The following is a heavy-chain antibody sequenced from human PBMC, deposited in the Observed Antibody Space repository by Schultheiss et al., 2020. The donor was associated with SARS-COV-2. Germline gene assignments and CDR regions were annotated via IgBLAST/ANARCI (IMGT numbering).Heavy chain of an antibody. CDR1: GFTFSSYE. V-gene: IGHV3-48*03. J-gene: IGHJ4*02. D-gene: IGHD1-26*01. CDR2: ISSSGSTI. CDR3: ARATEKFDY. Sequence: GGSLRLSCAASGFTFSSYEMNWVRQAPGKGLEWVSYISSSGSTIYYADSVKGRFTISRDNAKNSLYLQMNSLRAEDTAVYYCARATEKFDYWGQGTLVTVSS.